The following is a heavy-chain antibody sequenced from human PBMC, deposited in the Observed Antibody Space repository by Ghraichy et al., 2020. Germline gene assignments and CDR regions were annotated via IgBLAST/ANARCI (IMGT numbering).Heavy chain of an antibody. CDR3: ARAKGKGDYGYWYFDL. Sequence: SETLSLTCAVSGGSISSGGYSWSWIRQPPGKGLEWIGYIYHSGSTYYNPSLKSRVTISVDRSKNQFSLKLSSVTAADTAVYYCARAKGKGDYGYWYFDLWGRGTLVTVSS. CDR1: GGSISSGGYS. D-gene: IGHD4-17*01. V-gene: IGHV4-30-2*01. J-gene: IGHJ2*01. CDR2: IYHSGST.